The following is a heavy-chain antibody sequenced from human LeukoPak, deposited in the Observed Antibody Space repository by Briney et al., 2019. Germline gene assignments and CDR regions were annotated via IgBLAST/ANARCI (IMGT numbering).Heavy chain of an antibody. D-gene: IGHD1-26*01. V-gene: IGHV1-24*01. CDR1: GYTLTELS. CDR2: FDPEDGET. J-gene: IGHJ5*02. CDR3: ATVSGSYYWFDP. Sequence: ASVKVSCKVSGYTLTELSMHWVRQAPGKGLEWMGGFDPEDGETIYAQKFQGRVTMTEDTSTDTAYMELSSLRSEGTAVYYCATVSGSYYWFDPWGQGTLVTVSS.